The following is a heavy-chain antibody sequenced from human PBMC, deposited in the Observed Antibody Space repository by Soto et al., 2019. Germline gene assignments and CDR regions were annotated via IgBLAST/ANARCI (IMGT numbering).Heavy chain of an antibody. J-gene: IGHJ4*02. CDR3: ASYDSSGYYYDY. Sequence: PSETLSLTCAVSDGSISSGDYYWSWIRQPPGKGLEWIGYIYYSGSTYYNPSLKSRVTISVDTSKNQFSLKLSSVTAADTAVYYCASYDSSGYYYDYWGQGTLVTVSS. CDR2: IYYSGST. V-gene: IGHV4-30-4*01. D-gene: IGHD3-22*01. CDR1: DGSISSGDYY.